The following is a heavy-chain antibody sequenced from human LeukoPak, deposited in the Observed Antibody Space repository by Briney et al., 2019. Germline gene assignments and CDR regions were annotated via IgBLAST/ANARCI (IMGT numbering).Heavy chain of an antibody. CDR3: AKEVTAEYSYNDAFDI. J-gene: IGHJ3*02. V-gene: IGHV3-9*01. Sequence: PGGSLRLSCAASGFTFDDYAMHWVRQAPGKGLEWVSGISWNSGSIGYADSVKGRLTISRDNAKNSLYLQMNSLRAEDTALYYCAKEVTAEYSYNDAFDIWGQGTMVTVSS. CDR2: ISWNSGSI. D-gene: IGHD5-18*01. CDR1: GFTFDDYA.